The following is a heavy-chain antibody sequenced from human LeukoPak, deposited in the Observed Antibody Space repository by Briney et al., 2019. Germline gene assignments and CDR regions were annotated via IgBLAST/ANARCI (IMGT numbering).Heavy chain of an antibody. D-gene: IGHD7-27*01. CDR2: IYRDGST. J-gene: IGHJ4*02. V-gene: IGHV3-53*01. CDR1: GFTASSSY. Sequence: GGSLRLSCAASGFTASSSYMTWVRQAPGEGLEWVSVIYRDGSTYYADSVKGRFTISRDNSKNTLHLQMNSLRAEDTAVYYCAKTGGPWDWGQGALVTVSS. CDR3: AKTGGPWD.